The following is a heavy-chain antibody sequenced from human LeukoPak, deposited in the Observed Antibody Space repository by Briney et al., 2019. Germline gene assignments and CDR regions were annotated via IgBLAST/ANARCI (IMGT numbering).Heavy chain of an antibody. CDR3: ARGGYDY. D-gene: IGHD3-16*01. CDR2: ISYDGSNK. J-gene: IGHJ4*02. V-gene: IGHV3-30-3*01. CDR1: GFTFSSYA. Sequence: PGGSLRLSCAASGFTFSSYAMHWVRQAPGKGLEWVAVISYDGSNKYYADSVKGQFTISRDNSKNTLYLQMNSLRAEDTAVYYCARGGYDYWGQGTLVTVSS.